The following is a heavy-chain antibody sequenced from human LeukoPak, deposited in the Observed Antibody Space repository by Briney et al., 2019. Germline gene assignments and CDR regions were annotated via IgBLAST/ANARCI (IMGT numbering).Heavy chain of an antibody. D-gene: IGHD3-3*01. CDR1: GDSISSGGYY. J-gene: IGHJ6*03. V-gene: IGHV4-30-2*01. CDR3: ARYSTEYYDFWSGYYMDV. Sequence: SETLSLTCTVSGDSISSGGYYWSWIRQPPGKGLEWIGYIYHSGSTYYNPSLKSRVTISVDRSKNQFSLKLSSVTAADTAVYYCARYSTEYYDFWSGYYMDVWGKGTTVTVSS. CDR2: IYHSGST.